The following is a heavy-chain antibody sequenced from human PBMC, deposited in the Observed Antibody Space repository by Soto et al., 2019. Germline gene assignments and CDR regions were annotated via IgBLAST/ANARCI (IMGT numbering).Heavy chain of an antibody. CDR2: IYYSGST. J-gene: IGHJ4*02. CDR1: GCSISSYY. V-gene: IGHV4-59*01. CDR3: ARGKELLYY. Sequence: PSETLSLPCPVSGCSISSYYWSWIRQPPGKGLEWIGYIYYSGSTNYNPSLKSRVTISVDTSKNQFSLKLSSVTAADTAVYYCARGKELLYYWGQGTLVTVSS. D-gene: IGHD1-26*01.